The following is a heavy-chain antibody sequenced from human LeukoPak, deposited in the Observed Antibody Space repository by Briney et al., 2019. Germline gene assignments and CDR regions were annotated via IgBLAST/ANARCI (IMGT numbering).Heavy chain of an antibody. V-gene: IGHV1-18*01. D-gene: IGHD6-6*01. CDR1: GYTFTSYG. J-gene: IGHJ3*02. CDR3: ARDHSIAARLRGDAFDI. CDR2: ISAYNGNT. Sequence: ASVKVSCKASGYTFTSYGISWVRQAPGQGLEWMGWISAYNGNTNYAQKLQGRVTMTTGTSTSTAYMELRSLRSDDTAVYYCARDHSIAARLRGDAFDIWGQGTMVTVSS.